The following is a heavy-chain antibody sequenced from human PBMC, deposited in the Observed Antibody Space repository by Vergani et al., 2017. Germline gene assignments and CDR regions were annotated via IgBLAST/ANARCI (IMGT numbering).Heavy chain of an antibody. CDR2: IIHIFGTA. J-gene: IGHJ4*02. Sequence: QVQLVESGGGVVQPGRSLRLSCAASGFTFSSYAMHWVRQAPGQGLEWMGGIIHIFGTANYAQKFQGRVTITADESTCTAYMELSSLRSEDTAVSYCARDSYSSSPHFGYWGQGTLVTVSS. CDR1: GFTFSSYA. CDR3: ARDSYSSSPHFGY. D-gene: IGHD6-6*01. V-gene: IGHV1-69*01.